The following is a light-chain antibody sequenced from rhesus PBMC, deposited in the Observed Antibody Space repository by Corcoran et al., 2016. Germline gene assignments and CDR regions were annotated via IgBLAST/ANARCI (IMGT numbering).Light chain of an antibody. Sequence: EIVMTQSPATLSLSPGERATLSCRASQSVSTNLAWYQQKPGQAPRPLIYYASNRATGIPDRFSGSGSGTDFTLTISSLEPEDVGVYYCQQYNDWVTFGGGTKVELK. V-gene: IGKV3-35*01. CDR1: QSVSTN. CDR3: QQYNDWVT. CDR2: YAS. J-gene: IGKJ4*01.